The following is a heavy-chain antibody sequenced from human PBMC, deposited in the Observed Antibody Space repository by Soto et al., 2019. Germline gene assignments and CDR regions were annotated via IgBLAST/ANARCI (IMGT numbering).Heavy chain of an antibody. CDR3: ARRVGAYYFDY. V-gene: IGHV1-69*01. Sequence: QVQLVQSGAEVKKPGSSVKVSCKASGGTFSTYAITWVRQAPGQGLEWLGGIIPIFGTTDYARKFQGRVTITAAESTSTVFIELNSLTSEDTAVYYCARRVGAYYFDYWGQGTLVTVSS. J-gene: IGHJ4*02. CDR2: IIPIFGTT. CDR1: GGTFSTYA. D-gene: IGHD1-26*01.